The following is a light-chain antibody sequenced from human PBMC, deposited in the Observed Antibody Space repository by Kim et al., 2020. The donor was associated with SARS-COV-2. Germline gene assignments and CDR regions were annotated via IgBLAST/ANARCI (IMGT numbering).Light chain of an antibody. CDR1: SSNIGNNY. Sequence: GQKVTSSCAGSSSNIGNNYVSWYQHFPGTAPKLLIYDNNKRPSGIPDRFSGSKSGTSATLDITGLQTGDEADYYCGTWDSSLSAGVFGGGTQLTVL. J-gene: IGLJ3*02. CDR2: DNN. V-gene: IGLV1-51*01. CDR3: GTWDSSLSAGV.